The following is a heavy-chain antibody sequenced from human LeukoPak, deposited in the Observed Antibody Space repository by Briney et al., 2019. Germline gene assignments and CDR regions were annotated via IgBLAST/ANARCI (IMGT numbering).Heavy chain of an antibody. CDR3: ARRTSYYFPY. V-gene: IGHV3-23*01. CDR2: ITGSGDSA. J-gene: IGHJ4*02. CDR1: GFTFSSYA. Sequence: SGGSLRLSCAASGFTFSSYAMSWVHQAPGKGLEWVSTITGSGDSADYADSVKGRFTISRDNAKNTLYLQVNSLRVEDTAVYYCARRTSYYFPYWGQGTLVTVSS.